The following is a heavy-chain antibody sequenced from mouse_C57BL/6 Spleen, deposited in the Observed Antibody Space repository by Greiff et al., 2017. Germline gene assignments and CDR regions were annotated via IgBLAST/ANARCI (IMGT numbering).Heavy chain of an antibody. CDR1: GYTFTDYY. J-gene: IGHJ2*01. V-gene: IGHV1-26*01. CDR3: ARGPFITTVVPLFDY. Sequence: EVQLQQSGPELVKPGASVKISCKASGYTFTDYYMNWVKQSHGKSLEWIGDINPNNGGTSYNQKFKGKATLTVDKSSSTAYMELRSLTSEDSAVYYCARGPFITTVVPLFDYWGQGTTLTVSS. D-gene: IGHD1-1*01. CDR2: INPNNGGT.